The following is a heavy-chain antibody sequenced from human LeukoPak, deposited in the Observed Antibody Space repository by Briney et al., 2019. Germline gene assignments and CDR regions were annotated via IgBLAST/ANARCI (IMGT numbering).Heavy chain of an antibody. CDR1: GYTFSRYG. J-gene: IGHJ6*03. CDR3: ARRGYCSSTSCSNYYYMDV. V-gene: IGHV1-18*01. Sequence: ASVKVSCKASGYTFSRYGISWVRQAPGQGLEWMGWISAYNGNTNYARKLQGRVTMTTDTPTSTAYMELRNLRSDDTAVYYCARRGYCSSTSCSNYYYMDVWGTGTTVIVSS. D-gene: IGHD2-2*01. CDR2: ISAYNGNT.